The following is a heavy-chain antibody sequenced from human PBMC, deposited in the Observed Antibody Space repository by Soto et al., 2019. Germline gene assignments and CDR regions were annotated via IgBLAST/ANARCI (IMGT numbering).Heavy chain of an antibody. J-gene: IGHJ4*02. Sequence: GEALKISCKGSGYSFTSYWSGWVRQMPGEGLEWMGIIYPGDSDTRYSPSFQGQVTISADKSISTAYLQWSSLKASDTAMYYCARLQQTYYYDSSGYPSYYFDYWGQGTLVTVSS. CDR3: ARLQQTYYYDSSGYPSYYFDY. CDR1: GYSFTSYW. CDR2: IYPGDSDT. D-gene: IGHD3-22*01. V-gene: IGHV5-51*01.